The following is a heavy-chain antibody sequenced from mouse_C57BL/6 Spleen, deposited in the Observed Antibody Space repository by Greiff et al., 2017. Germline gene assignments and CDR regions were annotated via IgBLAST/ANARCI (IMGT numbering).Heavy chain of an antibody. D-gene: IGHD1-1*01. CDR3: ARAYYYGSSYDYFDY. V-gene: IGHV5-4*03. Sequence: EVKVEESGGGLVKPGGSLKLSCAASGFTFSSYAMSWVRQTPEKRLEWVATISDGGSYTYYPDNVKGRFTISRDNAKNNLYLQMSHLKSEDTAMYYCARAYYYGSSYDYFDYWGQGTTLTVSS. J-gene: IGHJ2*01. CDR1: GFTFSSYA. CDR2: ISDGGSYT.